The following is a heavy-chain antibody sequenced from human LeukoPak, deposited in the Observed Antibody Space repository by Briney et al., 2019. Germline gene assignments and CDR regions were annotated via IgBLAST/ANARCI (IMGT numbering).Heavy chain of an antibody. J-gene: IGHJ6*02. V-gene: IGHV3-23*01. CDR1: GFSFDNYA. Sequence: GGSLRLSCAASGFSFDNYAMSWVRQTPGKGLEWVSAIGGSGSDTSYTDSVKGRFTISRDNSKSTLYLQMNSLRAEDTAVYHYAKTLRDLEWLTGELDVWGQGTAVTVSS. CDR3: AKTLRDLEWLTGELDV. CDR2: IGGSGSDT. D-gene: IGHD3-3*01.